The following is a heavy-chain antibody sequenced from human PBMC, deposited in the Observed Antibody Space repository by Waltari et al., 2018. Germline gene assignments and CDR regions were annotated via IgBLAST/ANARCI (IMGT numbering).Heavy chain of an antibody. Sequence: EVQLVESGGGLVKPGGSLRLSCAASGFTFSSYSMNWVRQAPGKGLEWVSSISSSSSYIYYADSVKGRFTISRDNAKNSLYLQMNSLRAEDTAVYYCAVLSVDTAMVFDYWGQGTLVTVSS. CDR2: ISSSSSYI. V-gene: IGHV3-21*01. D-gene: IGHD5-18*01. J-gene: IGHJ4*02. CDR1: GFTFSSYS. CDR3: AVLSVDTAMVFDY.